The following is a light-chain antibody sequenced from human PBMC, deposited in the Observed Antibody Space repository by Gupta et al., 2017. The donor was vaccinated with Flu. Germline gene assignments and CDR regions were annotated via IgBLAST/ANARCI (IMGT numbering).Light chain of an antibody. CDR3: QHDNSYSQT. CDR2: KAS. Sequence: DIQMTQSPSTLSASVGDRVTITCRASHSVSSWLAWYQQKPGKAPKLLIFKASSLESGVPARFSGSGSGTEFTLTISSLQPDDFATYYCQHDNSYSQTFGQGTRVEIK. V-gene: IGKV1-5*03. J-gene: IGKJ1*01. CDR1: HSVSSW.